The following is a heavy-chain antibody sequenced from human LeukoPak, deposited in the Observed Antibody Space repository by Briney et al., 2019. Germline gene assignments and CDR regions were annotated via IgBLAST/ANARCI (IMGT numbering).Heavy chain of an antibody. V-gene: IGHV1-2*02. D-gene: IGHD2-2*01. CDR2: INPNSGGT. Sequence: GASVKVSCKASGYTFTGYYMHWVRQAPGQGLEWMGWINPNSGGTNYAQKFQGRVTMTRDTSISTAYMELSRLRSDDTAVYYCARTPRGIVVVPAAEYYYYGMDVWGQGTTVTVSS. CDR1: GYTFTGYY. J-gene: IGHJ6*02. CDR3: ARTPRGIVVVPAAEYYYYGMDV.